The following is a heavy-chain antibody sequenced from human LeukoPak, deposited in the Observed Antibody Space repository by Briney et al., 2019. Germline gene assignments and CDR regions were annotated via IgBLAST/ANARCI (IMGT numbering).Heavy chain of an antibody. V-gene: IGHV1-18*01. CDR3: ARAIVVVNPWYFDY. J-gene: IGHJ4*02. CDR2: ISAYNGNT. Sequence: ASVKVSCKASGYTFTSCGISWVRQAPGQGLEWMGWISAYNGNTNYAQKLQGRVTMTTDTSTSTAYMELRSLRSDDTAVYYCARAIVVVNPWYFDYWGQGTLVTVSS. D-gene: IGHD3-22*01. CDR1: GYTFTSCG.